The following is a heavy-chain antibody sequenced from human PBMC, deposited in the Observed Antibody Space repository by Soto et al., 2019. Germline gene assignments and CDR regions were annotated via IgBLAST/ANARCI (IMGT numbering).Heavy chain of an antibody. CDR3: SRPYIRCWSYALDL. CDR2: MAGDGGSR. CDR1: GFTFSGYA. Sequence: GGSLRLSCVASGFTFSGYAMTWVRHVPGKGLEWVAAMAGDGGSRSYADSVRGRFTISRDNSLNTLYLQVDSLRVEDTALYFCSRPYIRCWSYALDLWGQGTTVTVSS. V-gene: IGHV3-30*14. J-gene: IGHJ6*02. D-gene: IGHD3-16*01.